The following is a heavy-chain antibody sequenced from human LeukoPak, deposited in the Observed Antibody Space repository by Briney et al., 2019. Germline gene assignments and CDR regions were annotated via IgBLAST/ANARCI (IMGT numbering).Heavy chain of an antibody. Sequence: PSETLSLTCTVSGGSISSSCYYWGWIRQPPGKGLEWIGSIYYSGSTYYNPSLKSRVTISVDTSKNQFSLKLSSVTAADTAVYYCASLRRDGYNYNDYWGQGTLVTVSS. D-gene: IGHD5-24*01. CDR3: ASLRRDGYNYNDY. CDR2: IYYSGST. CDR1: GGSISSSCYY. J-gene: IGHJ4*02. V-gene: IGHV4-39*07.